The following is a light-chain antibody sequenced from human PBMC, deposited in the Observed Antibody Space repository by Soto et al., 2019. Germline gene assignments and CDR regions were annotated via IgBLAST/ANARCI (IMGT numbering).Light chain of an antibody. CDR2: DAS. CDR3: QQYKDGAWT. CDR1: QSISSW. V-gene: IGKV1-5*01. Sequence: DIQMTQSPSTLSASVGDRVTITCRASQSISSWLAWYQQKPGKAPKLLIYDASSLESGVPSRFSGSGSGTEFTLTISSLQPDDFATYYCQQYKDGAWTFGQGTKVDIK. J-gene: IGKJ1*01.